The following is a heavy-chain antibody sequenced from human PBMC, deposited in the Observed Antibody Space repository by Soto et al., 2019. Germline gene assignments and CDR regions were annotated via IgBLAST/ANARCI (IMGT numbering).Heavy chain of an antibody. D-gene: IGHD1-26*01. CDR1: GYTFTSYG. V-gene: IGHV1-18*04. Sequence: QVQLVQSGAEVKKPGASVKVSCKSSGYTFTSYGIICVRQAPGQGLEWMGWISAYKGNTNYAQKHEGRVNMTTDTGTSTPYMELRSLRSDATAGYYWAGGLRNRASSLELPWGQGTLVTVYS. J-gene: IGHJ5*02. CDR3: AGGLRNRASSLELP. CDR2: ISAYKGNT.